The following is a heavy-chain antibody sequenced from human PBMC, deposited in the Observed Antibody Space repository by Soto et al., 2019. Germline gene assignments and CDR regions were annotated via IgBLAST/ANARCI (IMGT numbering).Heavy chain of an antibody. CDR2: INANGGST. Sequence: QVQLVQSGAEVKKPGASVKVSCKASGYTFIHYYIHWVRQAPGQGLEWMAIINANGGSTNYAQKFRGRVTVTSDTSTTTVSMELNSLGSDDTAVYVCARSLLQGDFWGQGTLVTVSS. V-gene: IGHV1-46*01. CDR1: GYTFIHYY. D-gene: IGHD2-21*01. CDR3: ARSLLQGDF. J-gene: IGHJ4*02.